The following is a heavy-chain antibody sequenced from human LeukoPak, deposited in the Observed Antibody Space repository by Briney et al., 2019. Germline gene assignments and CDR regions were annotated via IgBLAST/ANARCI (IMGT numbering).Heavy chain of an antibody. J-gene: IGHJ6*02. Sequence: SETLSLTCTVSGGSISSYYWSWIRQPPGKGLEWIGYIYYSGSTNYNPSLKSRVTISVDTSKNQFSLKLSSVTVADTAVYYCARDSQVYYYDSSGGMDVWGQGTTVTVSS. CDR1: GGSISSYY. V-gene: IGHV4-59*01. CDR2: IYYSGST. CDR3: ARDSQVYYYDSSGGMDV. D-gene: IGHD3-22*01.